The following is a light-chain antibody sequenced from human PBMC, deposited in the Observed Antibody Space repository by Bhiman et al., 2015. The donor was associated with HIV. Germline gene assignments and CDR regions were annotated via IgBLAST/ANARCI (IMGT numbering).Light chain of an antibody. CDR3: AAWDDSLNGWV. CDR2: RNN. CDR1: SSNIGSNT. Sequence: QPVVTQPPSASGTPGQRVTISCSGSSSNIGSNTINWYQQLPGTAPKLLIYRNNQRPSGVPDRFSGSKSGTSASLAISGLQAEDEADYYCAAWDDSLNGWVFGGGTKLTVL. J-gene: IGLJ3*02. V-gene: IGLV1-44*01.